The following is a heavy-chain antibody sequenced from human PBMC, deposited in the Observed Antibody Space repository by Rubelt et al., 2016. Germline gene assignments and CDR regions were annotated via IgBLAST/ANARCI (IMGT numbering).Heavy chain of an antibody. CDR1: GFSLSTSGMC. J-gene: IGHJ2*01. CDR3: ARIPNWRYWYFDL. Sequence: QVTLRESGPALVKPTQTLTLTCTFSGFSLSTSGMCVSWIRQPPGKALEWLALIDWDDDKYYSTSLKTRLTLSKDTSKNQVVLTMTNMDPVDTAKYYFARIPNWRYWYFDLWGRGTLVTVSS. CDR2: IDWDDDK. V-gene: IGHV2-70*01. D-gene: IGHD1-1*01.